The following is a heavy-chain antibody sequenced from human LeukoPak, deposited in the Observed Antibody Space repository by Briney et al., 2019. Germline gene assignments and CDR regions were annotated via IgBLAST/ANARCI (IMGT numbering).Heavy chain of an antibody. D-gene: IGHD3-9*01. Sequence: SETLSLTCSVSGGSINSNSHHWDWIRRAPGKGLEWIGNIYYSGTTSYNPSLKSRVAISVDTSKNQFSLRLSSVTAADTAVYYCARRGDILTDYAFDYWGQGTLVTVSS. J-gene: IGHJ4*02. CDR3: ARRGDILTDYAFDY. CDR1: GGSINSNSHH. CDR2: IYYSGTT. V-gene: IGHV4-39*01.